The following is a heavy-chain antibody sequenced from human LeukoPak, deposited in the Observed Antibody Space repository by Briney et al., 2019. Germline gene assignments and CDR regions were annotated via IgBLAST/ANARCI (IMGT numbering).Heavy chain of an antibody. CDR1: GGSFSGYY. D-gene: IGHD3-10*01. J-gene: IGHJ4*02. CDR2: INHSGST. CDR3: ARGRGWFGELTLGY. Sequence: SETLSLTCAVYGGSFSGYYWSWIRQPPGKGLEWIGEINHSGSTNYNPSLKSRVTISVDTSKNQFSLKLSSVTAADTAVYHCARGRGWFGELTLGYWGQGTLVTVSS. V-gene: IGHV4-34*01.